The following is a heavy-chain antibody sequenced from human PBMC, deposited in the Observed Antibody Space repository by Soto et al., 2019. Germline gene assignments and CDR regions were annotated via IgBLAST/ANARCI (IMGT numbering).Heavy chain of an antibody. CDR1: GYTFTSYA. Sequence: QVHLVQSGAEVKKPGASVKVSCKASGYTFTSYAMHWVRQAPGQRLEWMGWINAGNGNTKYSQKFQGRVTITRDTSASTAYMELSSLRSEDTAVYYCARDFSWFGELIASDYWGQGTLVTVSS. CDR2: INAGNGNT. D-gene: IGHD3-10*01. J-gene: IGHJ4*02. CDR3: ARDFSWFGELIASDY. V-gene: IGHV1-3*01.